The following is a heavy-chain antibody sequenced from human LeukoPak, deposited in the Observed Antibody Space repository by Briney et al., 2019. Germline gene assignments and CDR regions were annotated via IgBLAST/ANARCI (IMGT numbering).Heavy chain of an antibody. CDR2: IYPGDSDT. D-gene: IGHD3-22*01. CDR1: GYSFTSYW. Sequence: GESLKISCKGSGYSFTSYWIGWVRQMPGKGLEWMGIIYPGDSDTRYSPSFQGQVTISADKSISTAYLQWSSLKASDTAMDYCARLDLDSSGPNWFDPWGQGTLVTVSS. J-gene: IGHJ5*02. CDR3: ARLDLDSSGPNWFDP. V-gene: IGHV5-51*01.